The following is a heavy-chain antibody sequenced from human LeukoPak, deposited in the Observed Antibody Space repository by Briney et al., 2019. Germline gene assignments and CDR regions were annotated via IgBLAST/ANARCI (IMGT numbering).Heavy chain of an antibody. J-gene: IGHJ4*02. Sequence: SETLSLTCAVSGYSISSGYYWGWIRQPPGKGLEWIGSIYHSGSTYYNPSLKSRVTISVDTSKNQFSLKLSSVTAADTAVYYCARSYYYGSGSGPLFDYWGQGTLVTVSS. CDR3: ARSYYYGSGSGPLFDY. CDR2: IYHSGST. V-gene: IGHV4-38-2*01. CDR1: GYSISSGYY. D-gene: IGHD3-10*01.